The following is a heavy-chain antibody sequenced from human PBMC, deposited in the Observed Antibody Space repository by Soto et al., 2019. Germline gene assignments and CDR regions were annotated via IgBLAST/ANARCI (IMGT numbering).Heavy chain of an antibody. Sequence: PSETLSLTCTVSGGSISSSSYYWGWIRQPPGKGLEWIGSIYYSGSTYYNPSLKSRVTISVDTSKNQFSLKLSSVTAADTAVYYCARVRDYDANHWFDPRGQGTPVTVSS. J-gene: IGHJ5*02. CDR1: GGSISSSSYY. D-gene: IGHD4-17*01. CDR2: IYYSGST. V-gene: IGHV4-39*01. CDR3: ARVRDYDANHWFDP.